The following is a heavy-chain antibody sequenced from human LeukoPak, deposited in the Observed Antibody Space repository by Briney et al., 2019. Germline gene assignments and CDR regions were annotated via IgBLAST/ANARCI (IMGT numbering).Heavy chain of an antibody. V-gene: IGHV1-69*13. CDR3: ARGSPGIVGATFDY. Sequence: ASVNVSCKASGGTFSSYAISWVRQAPGQGLEWMGGIIPIFGTANYVQKFQGRVTITADESTSTAYMELSSLRSEDTAVYYCARGSPGIVGATFDYWGQGTLVTVSS. CDR1: GGTFSSYA. D-gene: IGHD1-26*01. J-gene: IGHJ4*02. CDR2: IIPIFGTA.